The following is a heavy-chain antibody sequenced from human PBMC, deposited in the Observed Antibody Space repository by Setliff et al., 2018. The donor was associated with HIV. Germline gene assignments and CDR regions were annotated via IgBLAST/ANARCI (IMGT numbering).Heavy chain of an antibody. CDR1: GFTFSSYT. Sequence: LRLSCAASGFTFSSYTMHWVRQAPGKGLERVAVITHDGSSKYYADSVRGRFTISRDNSKNTVYLQMNSLTTEDTAVYYCARDRNCGNGCYSSADHWGLGTLVTGSS. V-gene: IGHV3-30*01. CDR3: ARDRNCGNGCYSSADH. J-gene: IGHJ4*02. D-gene: IGHD2-21*01. CDR2: ITHDGSSK.